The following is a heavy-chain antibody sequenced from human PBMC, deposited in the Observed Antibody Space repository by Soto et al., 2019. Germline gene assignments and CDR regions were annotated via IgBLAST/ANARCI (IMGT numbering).Heavy chain of an antibody. J-gene: IGHJ4*02. Sequence: EVQLLDSGGGLVQPGGSLRLSCAASGFTFSSYVMSWVRQAAGKRLEWVSGVGGSGDSTYYADSVKGRFTISRDNSKDTLYLQMNSLRAEDTAVYYCAKSPLGYCSGGSCYPPHYFDYWGQGTLVTVSS. CDR3: AKSPLGYCSGGSCYPPHYFDY. CDR1: GFTFSSYV. D-gene: IGHD2-15*01. V-gene: IGHV3-23*01. CDR2: VGGSGDST.